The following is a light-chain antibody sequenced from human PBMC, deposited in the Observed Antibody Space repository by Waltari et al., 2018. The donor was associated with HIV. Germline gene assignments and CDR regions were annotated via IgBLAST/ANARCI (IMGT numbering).Light chain of an antibody. CDR1: SSDVGGYNY. J-gene: IGLJ3*02. CDR2: DVS. V-gene: IGLV2-14*03. Sequence: QSALTQPASVSGSPGQSLTISCTGTSSDVGGYNYVSWYQQHPGKAPKLMIYDVSTRPSGVSNRFSGSKSGNTASLTISGLQAEDEADYSCSSYTSSSTRVFGGGTKLTVL. CDR3: SSYTSSSTRV.